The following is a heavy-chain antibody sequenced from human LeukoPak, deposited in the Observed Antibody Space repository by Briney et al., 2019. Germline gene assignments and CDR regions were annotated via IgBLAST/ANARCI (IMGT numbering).Heavy chain of an antibody. J-gene: IGHJ5*02. V-gene: IGHV1-18*01. Sequence: ASVKVSCKASGYTFTSYGISWVRQAPGQGLECMGWISAYNGNTNYAQKLQGRVTMTTDTSTSTAYMELRSLRSDDTAVYYCARVVVVNYWFDPWGQGTLVTVSS. CDR2: ISAYNGNT. CDR3: ARVVVVNYWFDP. D-gene: IGHD2-15*01. CDR1: GYTFTSYG.